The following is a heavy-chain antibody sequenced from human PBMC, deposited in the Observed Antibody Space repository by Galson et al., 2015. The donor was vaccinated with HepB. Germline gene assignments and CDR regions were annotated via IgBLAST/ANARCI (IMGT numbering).Heavy chain of an antibody. CDR1: GCTLNTHA. CDR3: AKFGARFDAWFDS. V-gene: IGHV3-23*01. CDR2: LSGDSIII. D-gene: IGHD3-9*01. J-gene: IGHJ5*01. Sequence: SLRLSCAASGCTLNTHAMAWVRQPPGKGPEWVSALSGDSIIIHYADSVKGRFTISKDNPENTLYLQMNSLRGEDTALYYCAKFGARFDAWFDSWGQGTLVTVSS.